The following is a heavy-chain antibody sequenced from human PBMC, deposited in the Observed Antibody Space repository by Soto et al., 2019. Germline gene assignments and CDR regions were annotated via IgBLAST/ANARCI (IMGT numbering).Heavy chain of an antibody. D-gene: IGHD6-13*01. Sequence: PGGSLRLSCAGSGFTFNNYAMTWVRQAPGKGPEWVSAISGGGDTTYYADSVKGRFTISRDNSKNTLYLQMNSLRAEDTAVYYCAKHGPQYSSSLTHSWGKGTLVTVSS. CDR1: GFTFNNYA. V-gene: IGHV3-23*01. J-gene: IGHJ4*02. CDR3: AKHGPQYSSSLTHS. CDR2: ISGGGDTT.